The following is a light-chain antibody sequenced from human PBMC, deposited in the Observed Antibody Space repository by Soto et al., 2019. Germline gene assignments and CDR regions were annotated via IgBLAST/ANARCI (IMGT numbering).Light chain of an antibody. CDR3: QQSYSTPPMLT. Sequence: DLQMTQSPSSLSASVGDRVTITCRASQSISSYLNWYQQKPGKAPKLLIYAASSLQSGVPSRFSGSGSGTDFTLTISSLQPEDFATYYCQQSYSTPPMLTFGGGTKVEIK. V-gene: IGKV1-39*01. CDR1: QSISSY. J-gene: IGKJ4*01. CDR2: AAS.